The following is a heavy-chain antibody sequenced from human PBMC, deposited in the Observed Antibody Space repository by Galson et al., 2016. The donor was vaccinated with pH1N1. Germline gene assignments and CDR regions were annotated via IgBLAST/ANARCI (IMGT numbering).Heavy chain of an antibody. V-gene: IGHV4-59*01. CDR3: AITDYDVEGYFCMDV. J-gene: IGHJ6*02. CDR1: GASISGYY. Sequence: SETLSLTCTVSGASISGYYWSWIRQPPGKGPEWIGCIFYGGSTNYNPSLKSRVTIPVHTSKNQVSLTLSSVTAADTAVYYCAITDYDVEGYFCMDVWGPGTTVTVSS. D-gene: IGHD3-3*01. CDR2: IFYGGST.